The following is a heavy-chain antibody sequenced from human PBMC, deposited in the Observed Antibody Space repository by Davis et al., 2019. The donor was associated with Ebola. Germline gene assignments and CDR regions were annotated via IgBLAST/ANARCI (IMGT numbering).Heavy chain of an antibody. D-gene: IGHD4-23*01. CDR3: ARRRAYGGKGRYYGMDV. J-gene: IGHJ6*02. V-gene: IGHV4-30-2*01. Sequence: SQTLSLTCAVSGGSIRRGGYSWSWIRQPPGKGLEWIGYIYHSGSTYYNPSLKSRVTISVDRSKNQFSLKLSSVTAADTAVYYCARRRAYGGKGRYYGMDVWGQGTTVTVSS. CDR1: GGSIRRGGYS. CDR2: IYHSGST.